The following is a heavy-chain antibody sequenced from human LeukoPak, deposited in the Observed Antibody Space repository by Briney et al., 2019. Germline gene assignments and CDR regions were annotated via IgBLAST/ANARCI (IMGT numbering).Heavy chain of an antibody. CDR3: ARDQLYCTGGICYFDY. J-gene: IGHJ4*02. Sequence: PGGSLRLSCAASGFTFGSYRMHWVRQAPGKGLVWVSRINSDGRSTSFADSVKGRFTISRDNAKNTLYLQMNSLRTEDTAVYYCARDQLYCTGGICYFDYWGQGTLVTVSS. V-gene: IGHV3-74*01. CDR1: GFTFGSYR. CDR2: INSDGRST. D-gene: IGHD2-8*02.